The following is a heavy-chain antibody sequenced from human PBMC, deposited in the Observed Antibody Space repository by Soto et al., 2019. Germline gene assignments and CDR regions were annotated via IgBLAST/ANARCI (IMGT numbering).Heavy chain of an antibody. V-gene: IGHV4-31*03. CDR1: GGSISSGGYY. CDR2: IYYSGST. CDR3: ARVVEIAAAGKNYFDY. D-gene: IGHD6-13*01. Sequence: SETLSPTCTVSGGSISSGGYYWSWIRQHPGKGLEWIGYIYYSGSTYYNPSLKSRVTISVDTSKNQFSLKLSSVTAADTAVYYCARVVEIAAAGKNYFDYWGQGTLVTVSS. J-gene: IGHJ4*02.